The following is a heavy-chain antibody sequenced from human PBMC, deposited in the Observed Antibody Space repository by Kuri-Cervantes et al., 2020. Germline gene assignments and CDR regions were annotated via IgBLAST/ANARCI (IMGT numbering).Heavy chain of an antibody. D-gene: IGHD3-10*01. CDR2: ISGSGGST. J-gene: IGHJ4*02. V-gene: IGHV3-23*01. Sequence: GGSLRLSCAASGFTFSRHGMTWVRQAPGKGLEWVSGISGSGGSTYYADSVKGRFTISRDNSKNTLYLQMNSLRAEDAAVYYCAKEVQYYYGSGSYCDYWGQGTLVTVSS. CDR1: GFTFSRHG. CDR3: AKEVQYYYGSGSYCDY.